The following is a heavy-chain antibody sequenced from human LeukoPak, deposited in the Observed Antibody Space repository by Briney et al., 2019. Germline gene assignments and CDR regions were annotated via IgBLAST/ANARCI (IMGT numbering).Heavy chain of an antibody. CDR1: GFIFTNYA. D-gene: IGHD3-10*01. CDR3: ARGFGVVLLWFGESYFDY. CDR2: ISGSGSNT. Sequence: GGSLRLSCAASGFIFTNYAMSWVRQAPGKGLEWVSTISGSGSNTYYADSVKGRFTISRDNSKSTLYLQMNSLRAEDTAVYYCARGFGVVLLWFGESYFDYWGQGTLVTVSS. V-gene: IGHV3-23*01. J-gene: IGHJ4*02.